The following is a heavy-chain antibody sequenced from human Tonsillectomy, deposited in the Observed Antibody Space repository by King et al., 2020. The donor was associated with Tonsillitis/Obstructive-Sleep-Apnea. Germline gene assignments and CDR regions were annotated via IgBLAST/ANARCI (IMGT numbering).Heavy chain of an antibody. J-gene: IGHJ4*02. V-gene: IGHV3-30*18. Sequence: VQLVESGGGVVQPGRSLRLSCAASGFTFSSYGMHWVRQAPGKGLEWVAVISYDGSNKYYADSVKGRFTISRDNSKNTLYLQMNSLRAEDTAVYYCAKDRLHSSGWSVCDYWGQGTLVTVSS. CDR2: ISYDGSNK. D-gene: IGHD6-19*01. CDR3: AKDRLHSSGWSVCDY. CDR1: GFTFSSYG.